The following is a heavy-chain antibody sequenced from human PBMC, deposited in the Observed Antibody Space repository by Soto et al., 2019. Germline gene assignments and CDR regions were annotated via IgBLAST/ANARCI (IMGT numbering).Heavy chain of an antibody. Sequence: ASVKVSCKASGGTFSSYAISWVRQAPGQGLEWMGGIIPIFGTANYAQKFQGRVTITADESTSTAYMELSSLRSEDTAVYYCARDYHDYYDSSGSPGYWGQGTLVTVSS. V-gene: IGHV1-69*13. CDR3: ARDYHDYYDSSGSPGY. CDR2: IIPIFGTA. D-gene: IGHD3-22*01. CDR1: GGTFSSYA. J-gene: IGHJ4*02.